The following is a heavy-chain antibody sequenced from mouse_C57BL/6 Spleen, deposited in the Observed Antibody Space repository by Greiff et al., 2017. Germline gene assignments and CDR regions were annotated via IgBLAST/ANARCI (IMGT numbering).Heavy chain of an antibody. J-gene: IGHJ2*01. CDR1: GYTFTSYW. CDR3: ARVDYGSSYGYFDY. D-gene: IGHD1-1*01. V-gene: IGHV1-55*01. Sequence: QVQLQQPGAELVKPGASVKMSCKASGYTFTSYWITWVKQRPGQGLEWIGDIYPGSGSTNYNEKFKSKATLTVDTSSSTAYMQLSSLTSEDSAVYYCARVDYGSSYGYFDYWGQGTTLTVSS. CDR2: IYPGSGST.